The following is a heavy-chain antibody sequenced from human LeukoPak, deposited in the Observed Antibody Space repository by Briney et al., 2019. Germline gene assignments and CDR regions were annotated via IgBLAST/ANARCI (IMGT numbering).Heavy chain of an antibody. Sequence: GSSVKVSCKSSGGTFSSYAISWVRQAPGQGLEWMGGIIPIFGTANYAQKFQGRVTITADESTSTAYMELSSLRSEDTAVYYCASPLEYSSSSGDYWGQGTLVTVSS. CDR2: IIPIFGTA. D-gene: IGHD6-6*01. V-gene: IGHV1-69*01. J-gene: IGHJ4*02. CDR1: GGTFSSYA. CDR3: ASPLEYSSSSGDY.